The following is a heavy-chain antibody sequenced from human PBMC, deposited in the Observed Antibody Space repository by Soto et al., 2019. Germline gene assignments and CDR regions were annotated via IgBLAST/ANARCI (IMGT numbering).Heavy chain of an antibody. CDR3: ARRYGGNFDY. J-gene: IGHJ4*02. CDR1: GGSISSYD. V-gene: IGHV4-59*01. D-gene: IGHD1-26*01. Sequence: QVQLQESGPGLVKPSETLSLTCTVSGGSISSYDWSWIRQPPGKGLEWIGYIYYSGSTNYNPSLKSRVSISVDTSQNQFSLKLSSVTAADTPVYYWARRYGGNFDYWGQGTLVTVSS. CDR2: IYYSGST.